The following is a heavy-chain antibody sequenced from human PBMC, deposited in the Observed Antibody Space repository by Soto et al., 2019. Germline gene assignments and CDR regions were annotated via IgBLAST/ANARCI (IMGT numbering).Heavy chain of an antibody. V-gene: IGHV4-30-4*01. CDR2: IYHTGTI. CDR3: ARQNVQIGPGFFDY. J-gene: IGHJ4*02. D-gene: IGHD3-10*02. CDR1: GGSIGSGNFY. Sequence: TCDTLSLTWSVSGGSIGSGNFYWSWIRQPPGKGLEWLTSIYHTGTIYITPSLRSRLTISPDTSRNQFSLNLTSVTAADTALYFCARQNVQIGPGFFDYWGRGTLVTVSS.